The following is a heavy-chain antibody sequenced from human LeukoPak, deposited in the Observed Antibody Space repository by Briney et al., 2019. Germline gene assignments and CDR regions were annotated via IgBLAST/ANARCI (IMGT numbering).Heavy chain of an antibody. J-gene: IGHJ4*02. CDR2: IIPIFGTA. V-gene: IGHV1-69*13. D-gene: IGHD3-22*01. CDR3: ARDPYYYDSSGYWD. CDR1: GGTFSSYA. Sequence: SVKVSCKASGGTFSSYAISWVRQAPGQGLEWMGGIIPIFGTANYAQKFQGRVTITADESTSTAYMELSSLRSEDTAVYYCARDPYYYDSSGYWDWGQGTLVTVSS.